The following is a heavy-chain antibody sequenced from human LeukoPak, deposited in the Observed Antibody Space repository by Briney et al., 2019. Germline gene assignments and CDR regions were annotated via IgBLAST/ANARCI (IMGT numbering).Heavy chain of an antibody. Sequence: ASVKVSCKASGYTFTSYDINWVRQATGQGLEWMGWMNPNSGNTGYAQKFQGRVTMTRNTSISTAYMELSSLRSDDTAVYYCARGRGYYDISDYWGQGTLVTVSS. J-gene: IGHJ4*02. CDR1: GYTFTSYD. D-gene: IGHD3-9*01. CDR2: MNPNSGNT. V-gene: IGHV1-8*01. CDR3: ARGRGYYDISDY.